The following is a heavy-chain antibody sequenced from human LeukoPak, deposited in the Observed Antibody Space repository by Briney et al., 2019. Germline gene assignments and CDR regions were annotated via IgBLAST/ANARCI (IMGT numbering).Heavy chain of an antibody. Sequence: SETLSLTCAVYGGSFSGYYWSWIRQPPGKGLEWIGEINHSGSTNYDPSLKSRVTISVDTSKNQFSLKLSSVTAADTAVYYCARSYYFDYWGQGTLVTVSS. V-gene: IGHV4-34*01. CDR1: GGSFSGYY. J-gene: IGHJ4*02. CDR3: ARSYYFDY. CDR2: INHSGST.